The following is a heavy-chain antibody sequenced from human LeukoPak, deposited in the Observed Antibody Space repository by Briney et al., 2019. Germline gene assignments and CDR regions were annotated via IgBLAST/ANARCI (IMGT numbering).Heavy chain of an antibody. CDR3: ARGGLQGVLYGSSSFWFDP. CDR2: IIPIFGTA. Sequence: SVEVSCKASGGTFSSYAISWLRQAPGQGLEWMGRIIPIFGTANYAQKFQGRVTITTDESTSTAYMELSSLRSEDTAVYYCARGGLQGVLYGSSSFWFDPWGQGTLVTVSS. J-gene: IGHJ5*02. CDR1: GGTFSSYA. V-gene: IGHV1-69*05. D-gene: IGHD6-6*01.